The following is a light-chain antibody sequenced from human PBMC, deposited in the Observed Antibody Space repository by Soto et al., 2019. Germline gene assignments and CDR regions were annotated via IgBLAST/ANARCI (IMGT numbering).Light chain of an antibody. CDR3: HSYDSSLSGSV. CDR2: RNN. Sequence: QSALTQPPSVSGAPGQRVTISCTGSSSNIGAGYDVHWYQQLPGTAPKLLIYRNNNRPSGVPDRFSGSKPGTSASLAITGLQAEDEADYYCHSYDSSLSGSVFGGGTKLTVL. CDR1: SSNIGAGYD. J-gene: IGLJ3*02. V-gene: IGLV1-40*01.